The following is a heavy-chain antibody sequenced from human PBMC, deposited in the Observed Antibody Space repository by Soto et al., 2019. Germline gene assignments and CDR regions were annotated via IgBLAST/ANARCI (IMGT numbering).Heavy chain of an antibody. V-gene: IGHV3-30*18. Sequence: APGKGLEWVAVISYDGSNKYYADSVKGRFTISRDNSKNTLYLRMNSLRAEDTAVYYCAKDIVGATTGGDHYDYWGQGTLVTVS. J-gene: IGHJ4*02. CDR3: AKDIVGATTGGDHYDY. CDR2: ISYDGSNK. D-gene: IGHD1-26*01.